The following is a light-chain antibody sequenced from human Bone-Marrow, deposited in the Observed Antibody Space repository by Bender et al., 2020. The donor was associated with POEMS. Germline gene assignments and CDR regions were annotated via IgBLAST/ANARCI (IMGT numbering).Light chain of an antibody. V-gene: IGLV3-21*02. J-gene: IGLJ3*02. CDR2: DDD. CDR1: SIGSKR. Sequence: SFVLTQPPSVSVAPGQAAKITCGGDSIGSKRVHWYQQRPGQAPVLVLYDDDVRPSETRDRFSGSNSGNTATLMISRAEAGDEAAYYCQVWDSSSDVWVFGGGTKLTVL. CDR3: QVWDSSSDVWV.